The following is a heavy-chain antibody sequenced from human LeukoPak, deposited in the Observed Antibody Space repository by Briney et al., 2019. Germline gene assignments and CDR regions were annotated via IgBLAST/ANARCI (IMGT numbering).Heavy chain of an antibody. CDR1: GYSISSDYY. V-gene: IGHV4-38-2*02. Sequence: SETLSLTCTVSGYSISSDYYWGWLRQPPGEGLGGIGISYHSGSTYYTLSLKSRVTISVDTSKNQFSLKLSSVTAADTAVYYCATALSYYFWSGYYAGRGHYFDYWGQGTLVTVSS. D-gene: IGHD3-3*01. CDR3: ATALSYYFWSGYYAGRGHYFDY. J-gene: IGHJ4*02. CDR2: SYHSGST.